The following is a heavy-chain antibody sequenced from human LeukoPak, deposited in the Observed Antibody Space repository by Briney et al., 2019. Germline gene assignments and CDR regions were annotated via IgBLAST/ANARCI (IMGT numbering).Heavy chain of an antibody. V-gene: IGHV3-30*04. CDR1: GFTFSSYA. CDR2: ISYDGSNK. Sequence: GGSLRLSCAASGFTFSSYAMHWVRQAPGKGLEWVAVISYDGSNKYYADSVKGRFTISRDNSKNTLYLQMNSLRAEDTAVYYCARDFPGLGTVTTDYFDYWGQGTLVTVSS. D-gene: IGHD4-17*01. CDR3: ARDFPGLGTVTTDYFDY. J-gene: IGHJ4*02.